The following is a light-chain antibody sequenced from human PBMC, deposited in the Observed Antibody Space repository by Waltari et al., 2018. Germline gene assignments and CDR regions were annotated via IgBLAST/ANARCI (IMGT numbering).Light chain of an antibody. CDR2: YDS. J-gene: IGLJ3*02. Sequence: YVVTQPPSVSVAPGKTARLTCEGENIETKSVNWYQQKAGQAPLLVMFYDSDRPSGIPERFSGSNSGSTATLTINWVEPGDEADYRCQVWDDTNNSGVFGGGTKLTVL. V-gene: IGLV3-21*04. CDR3: QVWDDTNNSGV. CDR1: NIETKS.